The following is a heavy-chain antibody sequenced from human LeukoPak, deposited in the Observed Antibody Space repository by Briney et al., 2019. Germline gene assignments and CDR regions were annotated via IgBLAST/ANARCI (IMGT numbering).Heavy chain of an antibody. CDR1: GDSVSSNSAA. Sequence: SQTLSLTCAISGDSVSSNSAAWNWIRQSLSRGLEWLGRTYYRPKWYNDYAVSVKSRITINPDTSKNQFSLQLNSVTPEDTAVYYCARELELRGFYGMDVWGQGTTVTVSS. CDR2: TYYRPKWYN. J-gene: IGHJ6*02. CDR3: ARELELRGFYGMDV. D-gene: IGHD1-7*01. V-gene: IGHV6-1*01.